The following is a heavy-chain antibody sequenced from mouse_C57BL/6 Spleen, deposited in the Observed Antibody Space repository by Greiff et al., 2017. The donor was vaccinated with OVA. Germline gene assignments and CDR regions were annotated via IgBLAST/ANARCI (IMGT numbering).Heavy chain of an antibody. J-gene: IGHJ3*01. CDR1: GYTFTSYD. V-gene: IGHV1-85*01. CDR2: IYPRDGST. Sequence: QVQLQQSGPELVKPGASVKLSCKASGYTFTSYDINWVKQRPGQGLEWIGWIYPRDGSTKYNEKFKVKATLTVDTSSSTAYMELHSLTSEDSAVYFCARSSYYYGSRGTWLAYWGQGTLVTVSA. D-gene: IGHD1-1*01. CDR3: ARSSYYYGSRGTWLAY.